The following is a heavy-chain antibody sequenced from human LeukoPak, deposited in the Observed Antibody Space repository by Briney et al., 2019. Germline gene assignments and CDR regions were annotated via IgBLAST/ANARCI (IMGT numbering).Heavy chain of an antibody. CDR3: ARGSYDYVWGSYRYNDY. Sequence: PSETLSLTCTVSGGSISSYYWSWIRQPPGKGLEWIGYIYYSGGTNYNPSLKSRVTISVDTSKNQFSLKLSSVTAADTAVYYCARGSYDYVWGSYRYNDYWGQGTLVTVSS. J-gene: IGHJ4*02. D-gene: IGHD3-16*02. CDR1: GGSISSYY. V-gene: IGHV4-59*01. CDR2: IYYSGGT.